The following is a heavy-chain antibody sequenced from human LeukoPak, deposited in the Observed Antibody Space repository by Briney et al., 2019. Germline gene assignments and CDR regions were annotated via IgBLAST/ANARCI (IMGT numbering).Heavy chain of an antibody. CDR2: IYYSGST. D-gene: IGHD3-9*01. V-gene: IGHV4-39*01. CDR1: GGSISSSSYY. Sequence: PSETLSLTCTVSGGSISSSSYYWGWIRQPPGKGLEWIGSIYYSGSTYYNPPLKSRVTISVDTSKNQFSLKLSSVTAADTAVYYCARGITYDILTGSFDPWGQGTLVTVSS. CDR3: ARGITYDILTGSFDP. J-gene: IGHJ5*02.